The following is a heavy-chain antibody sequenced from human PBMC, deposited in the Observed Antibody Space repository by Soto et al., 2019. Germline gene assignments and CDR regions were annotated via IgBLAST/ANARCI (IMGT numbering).Heavy chain of an antibody. Sequence: GGSLRLSCAASGFTFSSYWMSWVRQAPGKGLEWMANIKQDGSEKYYVDSVKGRFTISRDNAKNSLYLQMNSLRAEDTAVYYCARGRRGCSGGSCYHGSRAFDIWGQGTMVTVSS. CDR2: IKQDGSEK. V-gene: IGHV3-7*03. D-gene: IGHD2-15*01. CDR3: ARGRRGCSGGSCYHGSRAFDI. J-gene: IGHJ3*02. CDR1: GFTFSSYW.